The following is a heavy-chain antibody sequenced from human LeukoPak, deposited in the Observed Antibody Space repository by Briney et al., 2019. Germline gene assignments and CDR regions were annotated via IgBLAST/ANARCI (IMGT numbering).Heavy chain of an antibody. D-gene: IGHD4-17*01. Sequence: GGSLRLSCAASGFTFSKYDLSCVRQAPGMGLEWISGVRDRGGRTWYADSVKGRFTISRDNAKNTLYLQMNSLRAEDTAVYYCTRWVTTIDYWGQGTLVTVSS. CDR1: GFTFSKYD. J-gene: IGHJ4*02. CDR3: TRWVTTIDY. V-gene: IGHV3-23*01. CDR2: VRDRGGRT.